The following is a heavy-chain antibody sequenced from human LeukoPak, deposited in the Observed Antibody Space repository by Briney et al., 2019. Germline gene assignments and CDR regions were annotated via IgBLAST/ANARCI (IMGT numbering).Heavy chain of an antibody. V-gene: IGHV3-49*03. J-gene: IGHJ4*02. CDR3: SRGVIVGAAYFDY. Sequence: PGGSLRLSCTTSGFTFGDHGVSWFRQAPGKGPEWVGFIKSKTYGGTTVYAASVKGRFTISRDDSKSIAYLQMNSLKIEDTAVYYCSRGVIVGAAYFDYWGQGTLVTVSS. CDR1: GFTFGDHG. CDR2: IKSKTYGGTT. D-gene: IGHD1-26*01.